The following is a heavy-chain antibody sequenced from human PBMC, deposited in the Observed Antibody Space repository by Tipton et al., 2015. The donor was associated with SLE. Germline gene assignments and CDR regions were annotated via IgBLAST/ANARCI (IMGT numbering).Heavy chain of an antibody. CDR2: INHSGST. D-gene: IGHD6-19*01. Sequence: TLPLTCAVYGGSFSGYYWSWIRQPPGKGLEWIGEINHSGSTNYNPSLKSRVTLSVDTSKNQFSLKLSSVTAADTAVYYCARESSGWGNYWGQGTLVTVSS. J-gene: IGHJ4*02. CDR3: ARESSGWGNY. V-gene: IGHV4-34*01. CDR1: GGSFSGYY.